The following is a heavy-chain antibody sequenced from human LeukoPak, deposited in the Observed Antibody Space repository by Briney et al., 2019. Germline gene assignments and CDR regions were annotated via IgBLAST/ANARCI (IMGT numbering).Heavy chain of an antibody. V-gene: IGHV4-39*07. CDR2: IYYSGST. CDR3: ARGGRITMFGVVIMRAFDF. CDR1: GGSISSSSYY. Sequence: SSETLSLTCTVSGGSISSSSYYWGWIRQPPGKGLEWIGSIYYSGSTYYNPSLKSRVTISVDTSENQFSLKLRSVTAADTAVYYCARGGRITMFGVVIMRAFDFWGQGTLVTVSS. D-gene: IGHD3-3*01. J-gene: IGHJ4*02.